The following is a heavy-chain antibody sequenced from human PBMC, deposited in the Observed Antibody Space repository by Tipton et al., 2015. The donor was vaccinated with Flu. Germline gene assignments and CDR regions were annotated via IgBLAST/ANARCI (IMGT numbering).Heavy chain of an antibody. CDR2: FFHSGST. J-gene: IGHJ4*02. CDR1: GYSIRSGYY. Sequence: TLSLTCSVSGYSIRSGYYWGWIRQSPGKGLEWIGNFFHSGSTYYNPSLKSRVTISEDRSRNQFSLRLTSVTAADTAVYFCARDPSLGMPEYFDSWGQGTLVTVSS. V-gene: IGHV4-38-2*02. CDR3: ARDPSLGMPEYFDS. D-gene: IGHD2-2*01.